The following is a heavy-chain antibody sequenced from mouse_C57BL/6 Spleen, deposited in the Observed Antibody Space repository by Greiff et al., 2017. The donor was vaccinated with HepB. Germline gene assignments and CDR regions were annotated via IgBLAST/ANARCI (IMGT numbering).Heavy chain of an antibody. CDR3: ARHRELYWYFDV. CDR2: IWSDGST. J-gene: IGHJ1*03. V-gene: IGHV2-6-1*01. CDR1: GFTLTSYG. Sequence: VKLMESGPGLVEPSQSLSITCTASGFTLTSYGVHWVRQPPGKGLEWLVVIWSDGSTTYNLALKSRLSISKENSKSQVFLKMSSLQTDDTAMYYCARHRELYWYFDVWGTGTTVTVSS.